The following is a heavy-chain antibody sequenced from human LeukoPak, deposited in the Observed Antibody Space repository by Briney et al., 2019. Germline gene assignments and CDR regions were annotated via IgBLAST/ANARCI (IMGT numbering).Heavy chain of an antibody. V-gene: IGHV1-69*13. CDR2: IVPIFGTA. J-gene: IGHJ4*02. Sequence: ASVKVSCKASGGTFSSYAISWVRQAPGQVLEWMGGIVPIFGTANYAQKFQGRVTITADEFTSTAYMELSSLRSEDTAVYYCARGSLSVVAATLGFDYWGQGTLVTVSS. CDR1: GGTFSSYA. D-gene: IGHD2-15*01. CDR3: ARGSLSVVAATLGFDY.